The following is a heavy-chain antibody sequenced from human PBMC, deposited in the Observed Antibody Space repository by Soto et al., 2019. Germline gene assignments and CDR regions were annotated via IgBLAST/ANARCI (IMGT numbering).Heavy chain of an antibody. J-gene: IGHJ4*02. D-gene: IGHD3-3*01. CDR2: INHSGST. CDR3: VRSVILSGGSYKGLIRLHYFDT. Sequence: ETLSLTCAVYGGSFSGYYWSWIRQPPGKELEWIGEINHSGSTNYNPSLKNRVTLSLDESKNEFSLNMDSVTAADTAIYYCVRSVILSGGSYKGLIRLHYFDTWGPGTLVTVSS. V-gene: IGHV4-34*01. CDR1: GGSFSGYY.